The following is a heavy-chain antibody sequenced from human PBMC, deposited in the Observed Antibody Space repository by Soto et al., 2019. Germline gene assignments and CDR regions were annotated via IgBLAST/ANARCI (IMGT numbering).Heavy chain of an antibody. J-gene: IGHJ6*02. CDR1: GFTFSSCG. CDR2: ISYDGSNK. D-gene: IGHD3-10*01. V-gene: IGHV3-30*18. Sequence: QVQLVESGGGVVQPGRSLRLSCAASGFTFSSCGMHWVRQAPGKGLEWVAVISYDGSNKYYADSVKGRFTISRDNSKSTLYLQMNSRLAEDTAVYYCAKDLEWITTVRGDIRSYGMDVWGQGTTVTVSS. CDR3: AKDLEWITTVRGDIRSYGMDV.